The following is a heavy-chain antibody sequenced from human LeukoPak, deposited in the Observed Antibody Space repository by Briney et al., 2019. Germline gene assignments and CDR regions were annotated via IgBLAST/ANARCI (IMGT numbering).Heavy chain of an antibody. J-gene: IGHJ6*03. CDR1: GFTFDDYG. D-gene: IGHD3-10*01. V-gene: IGHV3-20*04. CDR2: MNWNGGST. Sequence: GGSLRLSCAASGFTFDDYGMSWVRQAPGKGLEWVSGMNWNGGSTGYADSVKGRFTISRDNAKNSLYLQMNSLRAEDTALYYCARLISVGSGSYYYYYYYMDVWGKGTTVTASS. CDR3: ARLISVGSGSYYYYYYYMDV.